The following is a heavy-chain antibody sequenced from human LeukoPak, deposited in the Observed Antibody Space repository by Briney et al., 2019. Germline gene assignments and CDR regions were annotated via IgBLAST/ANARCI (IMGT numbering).Heavy chain of an antibody. D-gene: IGHD3-3*01. CDR2: ISGSNTPI. J-gene: IGHJ4*02. V-gene: IGHV3-11*04. CDR3: AGDDFPYYFEY. CDR1: GFPFSDYY. Sequence: GGSLRLSCTASGFPFSDYYMSWIRQAPGKGLEWVSHISGSNTPIYYADSVEGRFTVSRDNAKNSLYPQMNNLRAEDTALYYCAGDDFPYYFEYWGQGALVTVSS.